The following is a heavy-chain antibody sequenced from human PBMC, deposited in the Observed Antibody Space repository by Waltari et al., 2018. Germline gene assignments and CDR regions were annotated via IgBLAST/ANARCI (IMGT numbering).Heavy chain of an antibody. D-gene: IGHD3-22*01. CDR2: ISYDGSNK. CDR1: GFTFSSYG. CDR3: AKDLSSGYYYAHFDY. Sequence: QVQLVESGGGVVQPGRSLRLSCAASGFTFSSYGMHWVRQAPGKGLEWVAVISYDGSNKSYADSVKGRFTISRDNSKNTLYLQMHSLRAEDTAVYYCAKDLSSGYYYAHFDYWGQGTLVTVSS. V-gene: IGHV3-30*18. J-gene: IGHJ4*02.